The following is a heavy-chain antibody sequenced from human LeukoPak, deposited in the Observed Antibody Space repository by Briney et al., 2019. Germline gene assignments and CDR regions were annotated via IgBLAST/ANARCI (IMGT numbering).Heavy chain of an antibody. Sequence: GGSLRLSCAASGFTFSSYAMSWVRQAPGKGLEWVSAISGSGGSTYYADSVKGRFTISRDNSKNTLYLQMNSLRAEDTAVYYCASYYYDSSGYYSCFDYWGQGTLVTVSS. CDR1: GFTFSSYA. CDR3: ASYYYDSSGYYSCFDY. J-gene: IGHJ4*02. V-gene: IGHV3-23*01. CDR2: ISGSGGST. D-gene: IGHD3-22*01.